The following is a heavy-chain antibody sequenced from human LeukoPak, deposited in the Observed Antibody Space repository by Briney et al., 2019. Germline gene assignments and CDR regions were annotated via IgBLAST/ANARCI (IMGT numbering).Heavy chain of an antibody. V-gene: IGHV1-69*05. CDR3: AKSTYYDFWSGYRSYYYMDV. CDR1: GGTFSSYA. D-gene: IGHD3-3*01. CDR2: IIPIFGTA. J-gene: IGHJ6*03. Sequence: SVKVSCKASGGTFSSYAISWVRQAPGQGLEWMGGIIPIFGTANYAQKFQGRVTITTDESTSTAYMELSSLRSEDTAVYYGAKSTYYDFWSGYRSYYYMDVWGKGTTVTVSS.